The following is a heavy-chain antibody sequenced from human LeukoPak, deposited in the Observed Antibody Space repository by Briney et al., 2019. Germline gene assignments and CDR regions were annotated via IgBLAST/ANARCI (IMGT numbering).Heavy chain of an antibody. CDR1: GFTFSSYW. Sequence: GGSLRLSCAASGFTFSSYWMSWVRQAPGKGLEWVANIKQDGSEKYYVDSVKGRFTISRDNAKNSLYLQMNSLRAEDTAVYYCARASTMIVVVTDYYYYYMDVWGKGTTVTVSS. J-gene: IGHJ6*03. CDR2: IKQDGSEK. D-gene: IGHD3-22*01. CDR3: ARASTMIVVVTDYYYYYMDV. V-gene: IGHV3-7*01.